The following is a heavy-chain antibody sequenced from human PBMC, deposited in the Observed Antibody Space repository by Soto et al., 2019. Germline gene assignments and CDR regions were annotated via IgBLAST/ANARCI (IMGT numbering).Heavy chain of an antibody. CDR2: IFSNDEK. CDR1: GFSLSNAGLG. J-gene: IGHJ5*02. CDR3: ASTYSTSWYWFDT. V-gene: IGHV2-26*04. Sequence: QVTVKESGPVLVKPTETLTLTCTVSGFSLSNAGLGVSWIRQPPGKALEWLAHIFSNDEKSYSTSLKSRLTSSQNTYKSQVVITMTNMDPVDTATYYCASTYSTSWYWFDTWGQGTLVTVSS. D-gene: IGHD6-13*01.